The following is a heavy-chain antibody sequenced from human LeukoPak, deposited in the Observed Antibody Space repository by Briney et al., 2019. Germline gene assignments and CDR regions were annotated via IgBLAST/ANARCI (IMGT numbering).Heavy chain of an antibody. Sequence: TLSLTCTVPGGSISSGDYYWSWVRRPPGKGLEWIGYIYDSGSTYYNPSLKSRVTISVDTSKNQFSLKLSSVTAADTAVYYCARDRTGYYNTFDIWGQGTMVTVSS. D-gene: IGHD3-9*01. V-gene: IGHV4-30-2*01. J-gene: IGHJ3*02. CDR2: IYDSGST. CDR1: GGSISSGDYY. CDR3: ARDRTGYYNTFDI.